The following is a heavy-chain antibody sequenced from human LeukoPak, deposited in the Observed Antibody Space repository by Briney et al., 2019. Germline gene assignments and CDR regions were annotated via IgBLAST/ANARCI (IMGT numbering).Heavy chain of an antibody. J-gene: IGHJ5*02. V-gene: IGHV4-4*07. CDR3: ARGRITMVRGVIIALLYNWFDP. CDR1: GGSISSYY. Sequence: MSSETLSLTCTVSGGSISSYYWSWIRQPAGKGLEWIGRIYTSGSTNYNPSLKSRVTISVDTSKNQFSLKLSSVTAADTAVYYCARGRITMVRGVIIALLYNWFDPWGQGTLVTVSS. CDR2: IYTSGST. D-gene: IGHD3-10*01.